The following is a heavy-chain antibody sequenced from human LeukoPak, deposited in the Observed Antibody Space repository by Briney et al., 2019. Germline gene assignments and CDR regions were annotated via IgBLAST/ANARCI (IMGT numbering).Heavy chain of an antibody. Sequence: ASVKVSCKASGYTFTSYAMHWVRQASGQRLEWMGWINAGNGNTKYSQKFQGRVTITRDTSASTAYMELSSLRSEDTAVYYCARDGVFGTFDPWGQGTLVTVSS. CDR2: INAGNGNT. V-gene: IGHV1-3*01. D-gene: IGHD3-10*01. J-gene: IGHJ5*02. CDR3: ARDGVFGTFDP. CDR1: GYTFTSYA.